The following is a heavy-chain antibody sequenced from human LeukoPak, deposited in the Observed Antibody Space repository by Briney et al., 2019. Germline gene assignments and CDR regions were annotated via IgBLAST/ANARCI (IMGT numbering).Heavy chain of an antibody. CDR1: GFTFSSNV. CDR2: ISGSGGNT. CDR3: ARSPAFFAARPEVGYYYGMVV. D-gene: IGHD6-6*01. V-gene: IGHV3-23*01. J-gene: IGHJ6*02. Sequence: GGSLRLSCAASGFTFSSNVMSWVRQAPGKGLEWVSAISGSGGNTFYADSVKGRFTISRDNSKNTLCLQMNSLRAEDTAVYYCARSPAFFAARPEVGYYYGMVVWGQGTTVTVSS.